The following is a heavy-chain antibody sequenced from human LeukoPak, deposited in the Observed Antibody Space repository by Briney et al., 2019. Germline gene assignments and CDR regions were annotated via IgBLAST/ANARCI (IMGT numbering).Heavy chain of an antibody. J-gene: IGHJ4*02. Sequence: SETLSLTCTVSSGSVSNSHYYWAWVRQPPGKGLEWLVSIFYSGNTHYNRSIKSPVTISIDTSKNQFSLKVSSVTAADTAIYYCARDLSFDWFPYYFDYWGQGTLVTVSS. CDR3: ARDLSFDWFPYYFDY. V-gene: IGHV4-39*07. CDR2: IFYSGNT. CDR1: SGSVSNSHYY. D-gene: IGHD3-9*01.